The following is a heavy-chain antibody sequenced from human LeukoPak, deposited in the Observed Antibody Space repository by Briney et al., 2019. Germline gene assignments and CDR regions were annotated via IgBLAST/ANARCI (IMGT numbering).Heavy chain of an antibody. V-gene: IGHV3-23*01. J-gene: IGHJ1*01. D-gene: IGHD4-17*01. CDR3: AKEIYGDSTGGRFQH. CDR2: ISGSGGNT. Sequence: GGSLRLSCAASGFTFSSYAMSWVRQAPGKGLEWVSVISGSGGNTYYADSVKGRFTISRDNSKNTLYLQMNSLRAEDTAVYYCAKEIYGDSTGGRFQHWGQGTLVTVSS. CDR1: GFTFSSYA.